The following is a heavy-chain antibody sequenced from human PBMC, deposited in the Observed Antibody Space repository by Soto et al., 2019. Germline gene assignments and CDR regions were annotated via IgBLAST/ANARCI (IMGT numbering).Heavy chain of an antibody. V-gene: IGHV1-3*01. Sequence: GASVKVSCKASGYTFTSYAMHWVRQAPGQRLEWMGWINAGNGNTKYSQKFQGRVAITRDTSASTAYMELSSLRSEDTAVYYCATSTGYFSWFDPWGQGTLVTVSS. CDR2: INAGNGNT. J-gene: IGHJ5*02. D-gene: IGHD2-21*01. CDR1: GYTFTSYA. CDR3: ATSTGYFSWFDP.